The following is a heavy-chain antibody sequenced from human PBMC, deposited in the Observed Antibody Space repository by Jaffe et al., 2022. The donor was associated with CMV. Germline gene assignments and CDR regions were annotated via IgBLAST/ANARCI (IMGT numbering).Heavy chain of an antibody. D-gene: IGHD3-10*01. V-gene: IGHV3-15*01. J-gene: IGHJ4*02. CDR3: TTDPVLWFGEREGDY. Sequence: EVQLVESGGGLVKPGGSLRLSCAASGFTFSNAWMSWVRQAPGKGLEWVGRIKSKTDGGTTDYAAPVKGRFTISRDDSKNTLYLQMNSLKTEDTAVYYCTTDPVLWFGEREGDYWGQGTLVTVSS. CDR2: IKSKTDGGTT. CDR1: GFTFSNAW.